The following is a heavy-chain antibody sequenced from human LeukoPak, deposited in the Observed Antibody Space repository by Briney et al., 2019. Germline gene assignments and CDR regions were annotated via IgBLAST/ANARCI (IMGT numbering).Heavy chain of an antibody. Sequence: ASVKVSCKASGYTFTSYYMHWVRQAPGQGLEWMGIINPSGGSTSYAQKFQGRVTMTRDTSTSTVYMELSSLRSEDTAVYYCARDLFEYSSSSFFDYWGQGTLVTVSS. CDR1: GYTFTSYY. CDR2: INPSGGST. D-gene: IGHD6-6*01. J-gene: IGHJ4*02. CDR3: ARDLFEYSSSSFFDY. V-gene: IGHV1-46*01.